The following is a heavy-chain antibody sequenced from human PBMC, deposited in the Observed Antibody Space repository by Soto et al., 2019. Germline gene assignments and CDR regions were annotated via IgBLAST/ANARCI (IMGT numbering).Heavy chain of an antibody. D-gene: IGHD3-22*01. Sequence: SETLSLTCTVSGGSVSSGSYYWSWIRQPPGKGLEWIGYIYYSGSTNYSPSLKSRVTISVDTSKNQFSLKLSSVTAADTAVYYCARMDYYDSSGPPARWFDPWGQGTLVTVSS. J-gene: IGHJ5*02. CDR2: IYYSGST. CDR1: GGSVSSGSYY. CDR3: ARMDYYDSSGPPARWFDP. V-gene: IGHV4-61*01.